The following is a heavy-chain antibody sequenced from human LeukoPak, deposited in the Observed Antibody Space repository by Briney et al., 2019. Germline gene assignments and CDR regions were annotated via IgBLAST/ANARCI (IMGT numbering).Heavy chain of an antibody. Sequence: ASVKVSCKASGGTFSSYAISWVRQAPGQGLEWMRGIIPIFGTANYAQKFQGRVTITADESTSTAYMELSSLRSEDTAVYYCATLPGSGSYYDFWSGYRYYMDVWGKGTTVTVSS. CDR2: IIPIFGTA. D-gene: IGHD3-3*01. J-gene: IGHJ6*03. CDR3: ATLPGSGSYYDFWSGYRYYMDV. V-gene: IGHV1-69*13. CDR1: GGTFSSYA.